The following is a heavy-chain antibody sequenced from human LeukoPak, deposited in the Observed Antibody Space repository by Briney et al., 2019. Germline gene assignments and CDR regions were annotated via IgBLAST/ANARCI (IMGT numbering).Heavy chain of an antibody. V-gene: IGHV4-38-2*02. D-gene: IGHD3-16*01. J-gene: IGHJ4*02. CDR2: IYHSGST. CDR1: GYSINSGFY. Sequence: SETLSLTCTVSGYSINSGFYWGWIRQPPGKGLEWIGSIYHSGSTHYKSSLKSRVTVSVDTSKNQLSLKLTSVTAADTAVYYCARGVGLTQGGAFDFWGQGTLVTVSS. CDR3: ARGVGLTQGGAFDF.